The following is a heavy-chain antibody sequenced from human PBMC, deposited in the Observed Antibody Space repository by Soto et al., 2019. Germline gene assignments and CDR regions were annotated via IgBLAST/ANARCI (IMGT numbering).Heavy chain of an antibody. V-gene: IGHV3-72*01. J-gene: IGHJ5*02. CDR3: ARTEGSSWSASFDH. D-gene: IGHD6-13*01. CDR2: TRNKANSYTT. CDR1: GFTFSNHY. Sequence: GESLRLSCVASGFTFSNHYMDWVRQAPGQGLGWVGRTRNKANSYTTEYAASVKGRFTIARDDSKNSLYLQMNSLKTEDTAVYYGARTEGSSWSASFDHWGQGTLVTVSS.